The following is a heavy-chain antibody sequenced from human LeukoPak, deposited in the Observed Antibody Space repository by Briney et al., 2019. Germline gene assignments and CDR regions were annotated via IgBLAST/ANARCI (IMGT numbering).Heavy chain of an antibody. J-gene: IGHJ3*02. CDR2: IYYTGNT. V-gene: IGHV4-59*01. D-gene: IGHD6-6*01. Sequence: SETLSLTCTVSGGSISSYYWSWIRQPPGKGLEWIGYIYYTGNTNYNPCLKSRITMSVDTSKYQFSLKLSSVTAADTAFYYCARSASSSSRSAFDIWGQGTMVTVSS. CDR3: ARSASSSSRSAFDI. CDR1: GGSISSYY.